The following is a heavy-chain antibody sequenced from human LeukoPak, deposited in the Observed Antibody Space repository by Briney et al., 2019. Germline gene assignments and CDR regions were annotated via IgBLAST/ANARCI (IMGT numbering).Heavy chain of an antibody. J-gene: IGHJ4*02. CDR2: IIPIFGTA. V-gene: IGHV1-69*13. CDR3: ASLLYYDSSGYSREY. D-gene: IGHD3-22*01. Sequence: GASVKVSCKASGGTFSSYAISWVRQVPGQGLEWMGGIIPIFGTANYAQKFQGRVTITADESTSTAYMELSSLRSEDTAVYYCASLLYYDSSGYSREYWGQGTLVTVSS. CDR1: GGTFSSYA.